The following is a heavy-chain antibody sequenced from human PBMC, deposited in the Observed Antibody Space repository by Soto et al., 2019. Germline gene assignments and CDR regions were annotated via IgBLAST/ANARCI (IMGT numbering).Heavy chain of an antibody. Sequence: GGSLRLSCAASGFTFSSYAMHWVRQAPGKGLEWVAVISYDGSNKYYADSVKGRFTISRDNSKNTLYLQMNSLRAEDTAVYYCARDREKQLVQARMDVWGQGTTVTVSS. CDR2: ISYDGSNK. CDR3: ARDREKQLVQARMDV. V-gene: IGHV3-30-3*01. D-gene: IGHD6-13*01. CDR1: GFTFSSYA. J-gene: IGHJ6*02.